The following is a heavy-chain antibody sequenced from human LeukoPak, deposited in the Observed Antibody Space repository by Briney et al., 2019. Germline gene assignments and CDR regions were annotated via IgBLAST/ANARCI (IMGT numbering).Heavy chain of an antibody. Sequence: GASVKVSCKASGYTFTSYGINWVREAPGQGLEWMGWISAYNGNTKYAQKLQGRVTMTTDTSTRTAYMELRSLRSDDTAVYYCARNGNHDILTGEPFDYWGQGTLVTVSS. J-gene: IGHJ4*02. V-gene: IGHV1-18*01. CDR3: ARNGNHDILTGEPFDY. CDR1: GYTFTSYG. D-gene: IGHD3-9*01. CDR2: ISAYNGNT.